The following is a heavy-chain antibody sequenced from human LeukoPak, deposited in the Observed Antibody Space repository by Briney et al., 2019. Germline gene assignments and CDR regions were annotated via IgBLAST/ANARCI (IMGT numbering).Heavy chain of an antibody. D-gene: IGHD3-22*01. CDR2: IGGTGGDT. CDR3: SKDLGDYDTSGCLDY. CDR1: GFTFSDFA. Sequence: GGSLRLSCAASGFTFSDFAMSWVRQAPGKGLEWVSTIGGTGGDTNYADSVKGRFTISRDNSKNTVYLLMNSLRAEDTAVYYFSKDLGDYDTSGCLDYWGQGTLVTVSS. J-gene: IGHJ4*02. V-gene: IGHV3-23*01.